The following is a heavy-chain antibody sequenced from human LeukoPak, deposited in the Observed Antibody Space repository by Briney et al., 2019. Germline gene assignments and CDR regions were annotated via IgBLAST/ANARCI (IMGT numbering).Heavy chain of an antibody. CDR1: GFIFSHYG. D-gene: IGHD2-2*01. CDR2: ISFDGSNK. J-gene: IGHJ6*02. CDR3: AKVIFACSSASCSNYYYYGVDV. Sequence: GGSLRLSCAASGFIFSHYGMHWVRHAPGKGLEWVAVISFDGSNKYYADSVKGRFTISSDNSKNTLYLQMNSLRAEDTAVYYCAKVIFACSSASCSNYYYYGVDVWGQGTTVTVSS. V-gene: IGHV3-30*18.